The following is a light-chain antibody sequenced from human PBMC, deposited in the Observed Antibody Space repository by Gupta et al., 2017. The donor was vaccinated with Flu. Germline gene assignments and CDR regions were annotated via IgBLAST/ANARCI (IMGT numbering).Light chain of an antibody. CDR1: ESLLFSNALPY. V-gene: IGKV2-30*01. CDR3: NQGKQCPHT. Sequence: DVVMTQSPLYLPVTRGKPASISCSSYESLLFSNALPYLRWFQERPGQSPRRLIYLGSNPYSGVPDSFSGSGSGTDFTLKISRVEAEDVGIYYCNQGKQCPHTFGRGTKMEIK. J-gene: IGKJ4*01. CDR2: LGS.